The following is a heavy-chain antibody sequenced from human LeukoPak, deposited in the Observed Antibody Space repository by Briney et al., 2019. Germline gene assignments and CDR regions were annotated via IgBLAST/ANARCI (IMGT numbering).Heavy chain of an antibody. CDR2: IYYRGST. CDR1: GGSLNNYY. Sequence: PSETLSLTCTVSGGSLNNYYWSWIRQPPGKGLEWIGYIYYRGSTTYNPSLKSRVTISVDTSKNQFSLKLSSVTAADTAVYYCARVPYSSSPAWGRGTLVTVSS. CDR3: ARVPYSSSPA. J-gene: IGHJ5*02. V-gene: IGHV4-59*01. D-gene: IGHD6-13*01.